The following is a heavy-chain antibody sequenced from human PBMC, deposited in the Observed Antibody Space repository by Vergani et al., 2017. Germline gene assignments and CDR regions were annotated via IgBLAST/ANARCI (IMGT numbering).Heavy chain of an antibody. Sequence: EVQLVESGGGLVQPGRSLRLSCTASGFTFGDYAMSWFRPAPGKGLEWVGFIRSKAYGGTTEYAASVKGRFTISRDDSKSIAYLQMNSLKTEDTAVYYCTLEDSSGYATKHWGQGTLVTVSS. CDR3: TLEDSSGYATKH. J-gene: IGHJ4*02. CDR2: IRSKAYGGTT. V-gene: IGHV3-49*03. CDR1: GFTFGDYA. D-gene: IGHD3-22*01.